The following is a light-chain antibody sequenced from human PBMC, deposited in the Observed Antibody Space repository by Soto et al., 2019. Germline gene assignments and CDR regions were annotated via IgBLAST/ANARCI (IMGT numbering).Light chain of an antibody. CDR2: AAS. CDR1: QDISSY. J-gene: IGKJ1*01. Sequence: AIRMTQSPSSFSASTGDRVTITCRASQDISSYLAWYQQKPGKAPKLLIYAASTLQSGVPSRFSGGGSGTDFTLTISCLQSEDFATYYCQQYYSYPQAFGQGTKVEIK. V-gene: IGKV1-8*01. CDR3: QQYYSYPQA.